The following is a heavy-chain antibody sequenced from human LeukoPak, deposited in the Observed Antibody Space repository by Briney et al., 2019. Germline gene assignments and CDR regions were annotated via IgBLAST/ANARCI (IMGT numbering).Heavy chain of an antibody. CDR3: AKDRSNCSSTSCYFDY. Sequence: GGSLRLSCAASGFTFSSYGMHWVRQAPGKGLEWVAFIRYDGSNKYYADSVKGRFTISRDNSENTLYLQMNSLRAEDTAVYCCAKDRSNCSSTSCYFDYWGQGTLVTVSS. D-gene: IGHD2-2*01. CDR2: IRYDGSNK. V-gene: IGHV3-30*02. CDR1: GFTFSSYG. J-gene: IGHJ4*02.